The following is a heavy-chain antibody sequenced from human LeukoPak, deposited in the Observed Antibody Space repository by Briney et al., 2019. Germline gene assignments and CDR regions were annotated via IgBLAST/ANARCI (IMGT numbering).Heavy chain of an antibody. CDR1: GFAFNTYA. CDR3: AREIFGPGSYPDF. Sequence: GGSLRLSCAASGFAFNTYAMHWVRQAPGQGLEWVALIWHDGSHKFYSNSVRGQFAISRDNSKNTVSLQMNNLRPEDTAVYYCAREIFGPGSYPDFWGQGTLVTVSS. D-gene: IGHD3-10*01. V-gene: IGHV3-33*01. J-gene: IGHJ4*02. CDR2: IWHDGSHK.